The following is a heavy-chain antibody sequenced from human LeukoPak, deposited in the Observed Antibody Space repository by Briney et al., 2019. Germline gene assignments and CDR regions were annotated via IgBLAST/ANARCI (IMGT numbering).Heavy chain of an antibody. CDR3: AKGSGGYSYGYSGWDYFDY. V-gene: IGHV3-9*01. Sequence: GRSLRLSCAASGFTFDDYAMHWVRQAPGKGLEWVSGISWNSGIVNYTDSVKGRFTISRDNSKNTLYLQMNGLRAEDTAVYYCAKGSGGYSYGYSGWDYFDYWGQGTLVTVSS. D-gene: IGHD5-18*01. J-gene: IGHJ4*02. CDR2: ISWNSGIV. CDR1: GFTFDDYA.